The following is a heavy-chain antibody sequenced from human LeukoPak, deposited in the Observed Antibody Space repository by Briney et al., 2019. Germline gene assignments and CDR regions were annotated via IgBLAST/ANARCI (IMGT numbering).Heavy chain of an antibody. V-gene: IGHV1-46*01. CDR2: INPSGGST. CDR3: ARAALTAPRYYDFWSAPGGFDY. Sequence: ASVKVSCKASGYTFTSYYMHWVRQAPGQGLEWMGIINPSGGSTSYAQKFQGRVTMTRDTPTSTVYMELSSLRSEDTAVYYCARAALTAPRYYDFWSAPGGFDYWGQGTLVTVSS. J-gene: IGHJ4*02. CDR1: GYTFTSYY. D-gene: IGHD3-3*01.